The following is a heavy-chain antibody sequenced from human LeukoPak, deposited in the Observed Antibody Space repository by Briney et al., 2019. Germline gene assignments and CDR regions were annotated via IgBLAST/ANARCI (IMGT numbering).Heavy chain of an antibody. V-gene: IGHV4-59*11. CDR2: IYYNGKT. J-gene: IGHJ3*02. D-gene: IGHD3-22*01. CDR3: ARLLDNDASGDPDTFDM. Sequence: SETLSLTCSVSGGSMSRHYWSWIRQPPGKGLEWIGYIYYNGKTYYKPSLRSRVTMSIDTSKSIFSLKLTFVTAADTAVYSCARLLDNDASGDPDTFDMWGQGTVVTVSS. CDR1: GGSMSRHY.